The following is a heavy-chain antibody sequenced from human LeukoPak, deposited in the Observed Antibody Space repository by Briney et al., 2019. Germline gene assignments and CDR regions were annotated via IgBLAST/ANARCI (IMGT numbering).Heavy chain of an antibody. J-gene: IGHJ4*02. CDR3: VRGVGAAAGTAHGY. CDR1: GYTFTSYA. CDR2: INAGNGNT. Sequence: ASVKVSCKASGYTFTSYAMHWVRQAPGQRLEWMGWINAGNGNTKYSQKFQGRVTITRDTSASTAYMELSSLRSEDTAVYYCVRGVGAAAGTAHGYWGQGTLVTVSS. V-gene: IGHV1-3*01. D-gene: IGHD6-13*01.